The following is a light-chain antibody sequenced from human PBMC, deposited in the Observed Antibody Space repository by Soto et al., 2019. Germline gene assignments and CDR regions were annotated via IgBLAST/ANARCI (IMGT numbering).Light chain of an antibody. CDR2: EVS. V-gene: IGLV2-14*01. J-gene: IGLJ1*01. Sequence: QSVLTQPASVSGSPGQSITISCTGTSSVVGGYNYVSWYQQHPGKAPKLMIYEVSDRPSGVSNRFSGSKSGNTASLTISGLQAEDEADYYCSSYTITSTYVFGTGTKVTVL. CDR1: SSVVGGYNY. CDR3: SSYTITSTYV.